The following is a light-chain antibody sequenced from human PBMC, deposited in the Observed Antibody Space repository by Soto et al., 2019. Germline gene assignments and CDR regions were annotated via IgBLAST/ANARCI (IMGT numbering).Light chain of an antibody. CDR1: QSISTF. CDR2: FAS. CDR3: QQYHSHSRT. V-gene: IGKV1-5*03. J-gene: IGKJ1*01. Sequence: DIQMTQSPSTLSASAGDTVTITCRASQSISTFLAWYQQKPGKAPKLLIYFASNLQSGVPARFSGSGSATEFTLSISSLQPDDFATYYCQQYHSHSRTFGQGTKVDIK.